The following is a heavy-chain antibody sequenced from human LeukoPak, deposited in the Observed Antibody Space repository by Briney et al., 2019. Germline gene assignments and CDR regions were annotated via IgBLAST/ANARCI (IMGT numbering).Heavy chain of an antibody. CDR3: ARVPRLDTAMAYDY. V-gene: IGHV1-2*02. Sequence: ASVKVSCKASGYTFTGYYMHWVRQAPGQGLEWMGWINPNSGGTNYAQKFQGRVTMTRDTSISTAYMELSRLRSDDTAVYHCARVPRLDTAMAYDYWGQGTLVTVSS. CDR2: INPNSGGT. D-gene: IGHD5-18*01. J-gene: IGHJ4*02. CDR1: GYTFTGYY.